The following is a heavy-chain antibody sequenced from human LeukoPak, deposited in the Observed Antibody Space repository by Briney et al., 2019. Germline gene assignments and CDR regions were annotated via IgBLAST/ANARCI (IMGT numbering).Heavy chain of an antibody. V-gene: IGHV3-7*03. Sequence: GGSLRLSCAASGFTFSSYWMSWVRQAPGKGLEWVANIKQDGSEKYYVDSVKGRFTISRDNAKNSLYLQMNSLRAEDTAVYYCAKGKNYGELDYWGQGTLVTVSS. CDR2: IKQDGSEK. CDR1: GFTFSSYW. D-gene: IGHD4-17*01. CDR3: AKGKNYGELDY. J-gene: IGHJ4*02.